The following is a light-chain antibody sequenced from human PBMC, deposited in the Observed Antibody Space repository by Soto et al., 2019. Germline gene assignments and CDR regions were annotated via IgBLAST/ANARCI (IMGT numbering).Light chain of an antibody. V-gene: IGLV2-14*01. CDR3: CSYTSSGTLV. J-gene: IGLJ2*01. CDR1: SSDVGGFNY. Sequence: QSALTQPPSASGSPGQSVTISCTGTSSDVGGFNYVSWYQHHPGKAPKFMIYEVSDRPSGVSDRFSGSKSGNTASLTISGLQPEDEAHYYCCSYTSSGTLVFGGGTKLTVL. CDR2: EVS.